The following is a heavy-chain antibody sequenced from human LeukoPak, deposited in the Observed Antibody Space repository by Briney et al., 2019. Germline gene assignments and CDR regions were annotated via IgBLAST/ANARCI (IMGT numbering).Heavy chain of an antibody. CDR2: IYYSGST. Sequence: SETLSLTCTVSGGSISNYYWTWIRQPPGKRLEWIGYIYYSGSTNYNPSLKSRVTISVDRSKNQFSLKMTSVTAADTAVYYCARDITGEYDKRPGYFDPWGQGTLVTVSS. V-gene: IGHV4-59*01. CDR1: GGSISNYY. CDR3: ARDITGEYDKRPGYFDP. D-gene: IGHD7-27*01. J-gene: IGHJ5*02.